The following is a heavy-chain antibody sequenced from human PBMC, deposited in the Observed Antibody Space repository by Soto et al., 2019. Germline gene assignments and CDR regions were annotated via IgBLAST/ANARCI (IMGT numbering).Heavy chain of an antibody. CDR1: GFTFNNFP. CDR3: AEGGFYDGFDY. V-gene: IGHV3-23*01. CDR2: ITKNSDRT. Sequence: WGSLRLSCAASGFTFNNFPMSWVRQAPGKGLEWVSSITKNSDRTFYAASVKGRFTISRDNSKSTSFLQMNSLRAEDTAVYYCAEGGFYDGFDYWGQGILVTVSS. D-gene: IGHD5-12*01. J-gene: IGHJ4*02.